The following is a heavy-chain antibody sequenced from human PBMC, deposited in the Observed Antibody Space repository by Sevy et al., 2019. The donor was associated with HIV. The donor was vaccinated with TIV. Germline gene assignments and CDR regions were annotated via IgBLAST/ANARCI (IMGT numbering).Heavy chain of an antibody. Sequence: GGSLRLSCAASGFTFSSYSMNWVRQAPGKGLEWVSSISSSSTYIYHADSVKGRFTISRDNAKNSLYLQMNSLRAEDTAVYYCARWDADRRWYFDYWGQGTLVTVSS. CDR3: ARWDADRRWYFDY. J-gene: IGHJ4*02. V-gene: IGHV3-21*01. CDR1: GFTFSSYS. D-gene: IGHD1-26*01. CDR2: ISSSSTYI.